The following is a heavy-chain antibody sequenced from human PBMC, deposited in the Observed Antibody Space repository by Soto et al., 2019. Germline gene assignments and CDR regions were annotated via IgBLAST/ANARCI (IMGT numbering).Heavy chain of an antibody. CDR2: TYFRSKWYN. CDR1: GDSVSSNTAS. V-gene: IGHV6-1*01. Sequence: SQTLSLTCAISGDSVSSNTASWNWIRQSPSRGLEWLGRTYFRSKWYNDYAVSVKSRIIINPDTSNNQFSLQLNSVAPEDTAVYFCAKGDNLGPKTGYAFDPWGQGIMVTVSS. J-gene: IGHJ5*02. D-gene: IGHD5-12*01. CDR3: AKGDNLGPKTGYAFDP.